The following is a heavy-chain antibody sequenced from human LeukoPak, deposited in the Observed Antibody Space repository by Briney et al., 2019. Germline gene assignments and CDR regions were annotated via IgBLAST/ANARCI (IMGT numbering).Heavy chain of an antibody. CDR3: ASGSGMITFGGVQFDY. CDR2: IIPIFGTA. D-gene: IGHD3-16*01. J-gene: IGHJ4*02. CDR1: GGTFSNYA. Sequence: GASVKVSCKASGGTFSNYAITWVRQAPGQGLEWMGRIIPIFGTANYAQKFQGRVTITTDESTTTAYMELSSLRSEDTAVYYCASGSGMITFGGVQFDYWGQGTLVTVPS. V-gene: IGHV1-69*05.